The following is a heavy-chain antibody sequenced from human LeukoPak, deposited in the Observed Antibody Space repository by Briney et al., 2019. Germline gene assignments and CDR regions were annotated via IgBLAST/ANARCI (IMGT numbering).Heavy chain of an antibody. J-gene: IGHJ3*02. CDR1: GGTFSSYT. D-gene: IGHD3-16*01. CDR3: ARIEVGDRDDAFDI. CDR2: IIPILGIA. V-gene: IGHV1-69*02. Sequence: SVKVSCKASGGTFSSYTISWVRQAPGQGLEWMGRIIPILGIANYAQKFQGRVTITADKSTSTAYMELSSLRSEDTAVYYRARIEVGDRDDAFDIWGQGTMVTVSS.